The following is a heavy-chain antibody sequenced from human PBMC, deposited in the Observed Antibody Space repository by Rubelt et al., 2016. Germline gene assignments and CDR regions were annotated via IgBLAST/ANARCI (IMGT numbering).Heavy chain of an antibody. CDR1: GYTFTSYD. V-gene: IGHV1-8*01. CDR3: ARLSITIFGVVVYYYGMDV. Sequence: QVQLVQSGAEVKKPGASVKVSCKASGYTFTSYDINWVRQATGQGLEWMGWMNPNSGNTGYAQKFQGRVTMTSNTSISTAYMGLSSLRSEDTAVYYCARLSITIFGVVVYYYGMDVWGQGTTVTVSS. D-gene: IGHD3-3*01. CDR2: MNPNSGNT. J-gene: IGHJ6*02.